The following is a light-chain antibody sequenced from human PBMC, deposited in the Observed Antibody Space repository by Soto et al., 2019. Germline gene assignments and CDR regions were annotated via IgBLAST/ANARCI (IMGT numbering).Light chain of an antibody. CDR1: TGAVTSGLH. V-gene: IGLV7-43*01. J-gene: IGLJ2*01. Sequence: QAVVTQEPSLTVSQGGTVTLTCASSTGAVTSGLHPNWIQQRPGQAPRTLIYSTTNKHSWTPARFSGSLLGGKAALTLSGVQPEDEAVYYCLRYFGGAQGVVFGGGTQLTVL. CDR3: LRYFGGAQGVV. CDR2: STT.